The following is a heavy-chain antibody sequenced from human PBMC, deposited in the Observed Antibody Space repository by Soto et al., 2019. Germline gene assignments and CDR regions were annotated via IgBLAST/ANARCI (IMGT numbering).Heavy chain of an antibody. CDR1: GFTFSGYE. J-gene: IGHJ6*02. CDR2: ISGSGGTI. D-gene: IGHD3-22*01. Sequence: GGSLRLSCAASGFTFSGYEMNWVRQAPGKGLEWVSYISGSGGTIYYADSVKGRFTISRDNAKDSLYLQMNSLRAEDTAVYYCVREVVVFGVIIPTPMDVWGQGTTVTVSS. V-gene: IGHV3-48*03. CDR3: VREVVVFGVIIPTPMDV.